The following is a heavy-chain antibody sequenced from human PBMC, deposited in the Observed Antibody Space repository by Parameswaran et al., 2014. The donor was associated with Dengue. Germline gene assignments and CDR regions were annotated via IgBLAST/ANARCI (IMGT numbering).Heavy chain of an antibody. CDR2: LYSGGFI. V-gene: IGHV3-53*01. CDR3: ARAMDSATYYNLYYY. J-gene: IGHJ4*02. D-gene: IGHD3-10*01. Sequence: RWIRQPPGKGLEWVSVLYSGGFINYADSVKGRFTISRDSSKNTLYLQMNSLRAEDTAVYYCARAMDSATYYNLYYYWGQGTLVTVSS.